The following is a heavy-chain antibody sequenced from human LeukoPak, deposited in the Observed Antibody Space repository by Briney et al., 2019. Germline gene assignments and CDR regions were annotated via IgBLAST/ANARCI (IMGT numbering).Heavy chain of an antibody. D-gene: IGHD3-10*01. V-gene: IGHV1-2*06. Sequence: ASVKVCCKASGYTFTGYYMHWVRQAPGQGLEWMGRINPNSGGTNYAEKYQGRVTMTRDQSISPAYMELSRLRSDDTAVYYCARFRIGAYYFDYWGQGTLVTVSS. CDR2: INPNSGGT. CDR3: ARFRIGAYYFDY. J-gene: IGHJ4*02. CDR1: GYTFTGYY.